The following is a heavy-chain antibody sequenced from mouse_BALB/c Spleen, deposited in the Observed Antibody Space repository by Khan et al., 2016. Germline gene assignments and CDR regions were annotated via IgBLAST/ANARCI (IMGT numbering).Heavy chain of an antibody. Sequence: EVELVESGGGSVQPGGSLKLSCTASGFTFSSYGMCWIRQTPDKRLELVAPMNSNDGYTYYPDNMKGRFTISRDNAKNTLYLQISSLKSEDTAMYYCTRGGLPRFTYWGQGTLVTVSA. D-gene: IGHD2-1*01. CDR2: MNSNDGYT. J-gene: IGHJ3*01. CDR1: GFTFSSYG. V-gene: IGHV5-6-3*01. CDR3: TRGGLPRFTY.